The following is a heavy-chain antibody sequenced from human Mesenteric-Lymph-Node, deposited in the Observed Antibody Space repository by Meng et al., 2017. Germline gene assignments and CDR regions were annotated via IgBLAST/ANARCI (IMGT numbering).Heavy chain of an antibody. Sequence: LQLERSGPELLQPSATLSLTATVSGGVISSNGSYWAWVRQPPGKGLEWIWAIYHSGSTSYNPSLQSLVTMFVDTSKNQFSLMLTSVTATDTAVYYCARRRGGSGRDCWGQGTLVTVSS. J-gene: IGHJ4*02. D-gene: IGHD3-10*01. CDR2: IYHSGST. CDR1: GGVISSNGSY. CDR3: ARRRGGSGRDC. V-gene: IGHV4-39*01.